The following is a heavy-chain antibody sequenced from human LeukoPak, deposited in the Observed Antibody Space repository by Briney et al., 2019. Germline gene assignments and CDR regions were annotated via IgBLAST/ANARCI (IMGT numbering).Heavy chain of an antibody. Sequence: GGSLRLSCAASGFTVSNNYMNWVRQAPGKGLEWVSIIYRGGTTYYADSVRGRFTISRDSSKNTAYLQMNSLKTEDTAVYYCTRYSSGSESTGWGQGTLVTVSS. CDR1: GFTVSNNY. V-gene: IGHV3-53*01. J-gene: IGHJ4*02. D-gene: IGHD3-22*01. CDR3: TRYSSGSESTG. CDR2: IYRGGTT.